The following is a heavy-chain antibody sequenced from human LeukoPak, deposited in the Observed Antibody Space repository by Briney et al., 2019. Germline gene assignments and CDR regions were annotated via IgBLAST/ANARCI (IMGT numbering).Heavy chain of an antibody. V-gene: IGHV4-59*01. J-gene: IGHJ3*02. D-gene: IGHD1-1*01. CDR3: ARGERKDAFDI. Sequence: PSETLSLTCTVSGGSISSYYWSWIRQPPGKGLEWIGYIYFSGNTDYNPSLKSRVTISVDTSKNQFSLKLSSVTAADTAVYYCARGERKDAFDIRGQGTMVTVSS. CDR2: IYFSGNT. CDR1: GGSISSYY.